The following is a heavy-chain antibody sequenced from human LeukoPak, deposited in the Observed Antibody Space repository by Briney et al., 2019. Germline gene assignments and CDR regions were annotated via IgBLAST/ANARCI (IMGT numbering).Heavy chain of an antibody. J-gene: IGHJ4*02. CDR1: GFTFSSYA. V-gene: IGHV3-30*04. Sequence: GGSLRLSCAASGFTFSSYAMHWVRQAPGKGLEWVAVISYDGSNKYYADPVKGRFTISRDNSRNTLYLQMNSLRAEDTAVYYCARDQADDYVWGSYRYGYYFDYWGQGTLVTVSS. CDR3: ARDQADDYVWGSYRYGYYFDY. CDR2: ISYDGSNK. D-gene: IGHD3-16*02.